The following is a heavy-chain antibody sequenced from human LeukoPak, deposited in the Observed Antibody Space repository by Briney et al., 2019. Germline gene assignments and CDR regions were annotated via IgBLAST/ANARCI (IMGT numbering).Heavy chain of an antibody. Sequence: PSETLSLTCAVYGGSFSGYYWSWIRQPPGKGLEWIGEINHSGSTNYHPSLKSRVTISVDTSKNHFSLKLSSVTAADTAVYYCARGSYSSSSYYYYYYMDVWGKGTTVTVSS. V-gene: IGHV4-34*01. CDR3: ARGSYSSSSYYYYYYMDV. J-gene: IGHJ6*03. CDR1: GGSFSGYY. CDR2: INHSGST. D-gene: IGHD6-6*01.